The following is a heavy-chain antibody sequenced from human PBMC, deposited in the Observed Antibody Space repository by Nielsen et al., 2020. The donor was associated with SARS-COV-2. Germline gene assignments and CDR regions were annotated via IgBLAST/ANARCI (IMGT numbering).Heavy chain of an antibody. J-gene: IGHJ4*02. CDR3: ARDPTIHYYDTNEYYFDY. V-gene: IGHV4-61*01. D-gene: IGHD3-22*01. CDR1: GGSVSSGSYY. Sequence: SETRSLTCTVSGGSVSSGSYYWSWIRQPPGKGLEWIGYIYYSGSTNYNPSLKSRVTISVDTSKNQFSLKLSSVTAADTAVYYCARDPTIHYYDTNEYYFDYWGQGTLVTVSS. CDR2: IYYSGST.